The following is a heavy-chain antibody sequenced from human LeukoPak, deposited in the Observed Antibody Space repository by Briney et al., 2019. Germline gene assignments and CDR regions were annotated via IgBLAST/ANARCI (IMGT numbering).Heavy chain of an antibody. J-gene: IGHJ4*02. V-gene: IGHV3-74*01. D-gene: IGHD3-22*01. CDR1: GFTFSTYW. CDR2: ISSDASIT. Sequence: PGGSLRLSCAASGFTFSTYWMHWVRQDPGKGLVWVSRISSDASITSYADPVKGRFTISRDNAKNSLYLQLNSLRAEDTALYYCAKEGHDSSGHPDYWGQGTLVTVSA. CDR3: AKEGHDSSGHPDY.